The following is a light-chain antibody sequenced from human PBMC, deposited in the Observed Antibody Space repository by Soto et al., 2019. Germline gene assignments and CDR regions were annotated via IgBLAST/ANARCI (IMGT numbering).Light chain of an antibody. Sequence: EIVMTQSPATLSVSPGERATISCRASQSVSSNLAWYQQKPGQAPRLLIYGASTRATGIPARFSGSGSGTEITLTISSLQAGDFAVYYCQQYNNWPFTFGPGTKVDIK. CDR3: QQYNNWPFT. J-gene: IGKJ3*01. CDR1: QSVSSN. CDR2: GAS. V-gene: IGKV3-15*01.